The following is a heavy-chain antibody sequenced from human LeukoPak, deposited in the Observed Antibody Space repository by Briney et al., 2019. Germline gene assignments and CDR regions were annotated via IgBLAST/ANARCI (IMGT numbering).Heavy chain of an antibody. CDR1: GFTFSSYA. Sequence: GGSLRLSCAASGFTFSSYAMSWVRQAPGKGLEWVSAIIGSGGSTYYADSLKGRFTISRDNSKNTLYLQMNSLRAEDTAVYYCAKALAAVGPFDYWGQGTLVTVSS. CDR2: IIGSGGST. V-gene: IGHV3-23*01. J-gene: IGHJ4*02. CDR3: AKALAAVGPFDY. D-gene: IGHD6-13*01.